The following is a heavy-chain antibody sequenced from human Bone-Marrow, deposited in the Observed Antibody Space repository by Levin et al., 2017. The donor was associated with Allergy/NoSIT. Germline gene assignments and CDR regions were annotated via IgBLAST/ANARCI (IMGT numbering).Heavy chain of an antibody. V-gene: IGHV3-23*01. CDR1: GFTFSSYG. Sequence: GGSLRLSCAASGFTFSSYGMSWVRQAPGKGLDWVSAISGGGDNTYYADSVKGRFTISRDNSKNTLYLQMNSLRAEDTAVYYCAKCSTNSCYSGSDYWGQGSLVTVSS. J-gene: IGHJ4*02. CDR2: ISGGGDNT. CDR3: AKCSTNSCYSGSDY. D-gene: IGHD2-2*01.